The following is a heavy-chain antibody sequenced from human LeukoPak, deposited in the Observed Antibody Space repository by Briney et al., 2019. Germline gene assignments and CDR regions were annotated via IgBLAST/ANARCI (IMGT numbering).Heavy chain of an antibody. V-gene: IGHV1-2*02. CDR2: INPNSGGT. J-gene: IGHJ4*02. CDR1: GYTFTGYY. Sequence: GASVKVSCKASGYTFTGYYMHWVRQAPGQGLEWMGWINPNSGGTNYAQKFQGGVTMTRDTSISTAYMELSRLRSDDTAVYYCATVRITMVRGVIAAPFDYWGQGTLVTVSS. CDR3: ATVRITMVRGVIAAPFDY. D-gene: IGHD3-10*01.